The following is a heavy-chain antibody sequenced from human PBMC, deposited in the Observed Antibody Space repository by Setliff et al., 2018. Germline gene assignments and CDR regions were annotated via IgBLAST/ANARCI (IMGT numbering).Heavy chain of an antibody. J-gene: IGHJ4*02. CDR1: GGSISSYY. D-gene: IGHD3-10*01. V-gene: IGHV4-4*07. Sequence: ASETLSLTCTVSGGSISSYYWSWIRQPAGKGLEWIGEINHSGSTNYNPSLKSRVTMSVDTSKNQFSLKLSSVTAADTAVDYCARGIITMVRGVITFSYYFDYWGQGTLVTVSS. CDR3: ARGIITMVRGVITFSYYFDY. CDR2: INHSGST.